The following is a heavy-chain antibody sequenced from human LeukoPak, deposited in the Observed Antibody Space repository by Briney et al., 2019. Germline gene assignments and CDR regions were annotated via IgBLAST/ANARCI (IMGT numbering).Heavy chain of an antibody. CDR3: TRFPRYYDILTGYRTYYFDY. J-gene: IGHJ4*02. CDR2: ISSSGSTI. D-gene: IGHD3-9*01. V-gene: IGHV3-48*03. Sequence: GGSLRLSCAASGFTFSSYEMNWVRQAPGKGLEWVSYISSSGSTIYYADSVKGRFTISRDDSKSIAYLQMNSLKTEDTAVYYCTRFPRYYDILTGYRTYYFDYWGQGTLVTVSS. CDR1: GFTFSSYE.